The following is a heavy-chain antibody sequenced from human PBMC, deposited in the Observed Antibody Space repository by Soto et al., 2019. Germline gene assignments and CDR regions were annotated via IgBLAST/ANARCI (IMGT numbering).Heavy chain of an antibody. D-gene: IGHD3-22*01. CDR1: GGTFSSYA. V-gene: IGHV1-69*13. Sequence: ASVKVSCKASGGTFSSYAISWVRQAPGQGLEWMGGIIPIFGTANYAQKFQGRVTITADESTSTAYMELSSLRSEDTAVYYSASSFSGYYSPDYYYYGMDVWGQGTTVTVSS. CDR2: IIPIFGTA. CDR3: ASSFSGYYSPDYYYYGMDV. J-gene: IGHJ6*02.